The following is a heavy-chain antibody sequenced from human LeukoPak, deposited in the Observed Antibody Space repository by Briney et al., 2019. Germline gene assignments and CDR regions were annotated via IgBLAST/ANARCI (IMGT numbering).Heavy chain of an antibody. CDR1: GVSFSSYA. CDR3: AFGPHQQWLLADY. Sequence: GGSLRLSCAVSGVSFSSYAVGWVRQTPGKGLQLVSSITGSGDSTFYADSVNGRFTVSRDNSKNTLYLQMSSLRADDTALYYCAFGPHQQWLLADYWGQGTLVTVSS. V-gene: IGHV3-23*01. J-gene: IGHJ4*02. D-gene: IGHD6-19*01. CDR2: ITGSGDST.